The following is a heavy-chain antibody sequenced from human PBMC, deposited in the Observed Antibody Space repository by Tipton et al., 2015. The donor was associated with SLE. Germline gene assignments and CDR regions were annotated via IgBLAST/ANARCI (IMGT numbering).Heavy chain of an antibody. J-gene: IGHJ4*02. CDR3: ARMRSSGWYQGFDY. Sequence: QSGPEVKKPGSSVKVSCKASGGTFSSYTISWVRQAPGQGLEWMGRIIPILGIANYAQKFQGRVTITADKSTSTAYMELSSLRSEDTAVYYCARMRSSGWYQGFDYWGQGTLVTVSS. V-gene: IGHV1-69*02. CDR1: GGTFSSYT. CDR2: IIPILGIA. D-gene: IGHD6-19*01.